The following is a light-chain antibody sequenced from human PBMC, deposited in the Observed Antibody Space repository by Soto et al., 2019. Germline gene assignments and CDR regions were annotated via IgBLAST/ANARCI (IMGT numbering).Light chain of an antibody. Sequence: IGWSQSPDTLSFSPGERSTLSCRASQSVSNNYLAWYQQKPGQAPRLLIYGASNRATGIPDRFSGSGSGTDFTLTISRLEPEDFAVYYCQQYGSSGTFGQGTKVDIK. V-gene: IGKV3-20*01. CDR1: QSVSNNY. CDR3: QQYGSSGT. J-gene: IGKJ1*01. CDR2: GAS.